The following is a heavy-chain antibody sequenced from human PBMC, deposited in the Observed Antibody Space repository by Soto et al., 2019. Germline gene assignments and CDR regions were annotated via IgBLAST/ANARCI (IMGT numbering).Heavy chain of an antibody. Sequence: QVQLQESGPGLVKPSQTLSLTCTVSGGSINSGGYCWSWIRQHPGKGLDWIGCISYGGSTSYNPSLKSRVTLSVDTSKNQFSLKLTSVTAAVTAVYYCSRGILVWGQGALITVSS. CDR2: ISYGGST. D-gene: IGHD5-18*01. CDR3: SRGILV. V-gene: IGHV4-31*03. J-gene: IGHJ4*02. CDR1: GGSINSGGYC.